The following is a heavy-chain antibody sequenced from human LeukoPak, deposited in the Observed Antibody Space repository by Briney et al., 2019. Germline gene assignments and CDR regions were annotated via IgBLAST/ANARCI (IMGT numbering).Heavy chain of an antibody. CDR1: GGSISSYY. D-gene: IGHD5-24*01. Sequence: PSETLSLTCTVSGGSISSYYWSWIRQPPGKGLEWIGYIYYSGSTNYNPSLKSRDTISVDTSKNQFSLKLSSVTAADTAVYYCAREVYGDGYNGAFDIWGQGTMVTVSS. J-gene: IGHJ3*02. CDR2: IYYSGST. V-gene: IGHV4-59*01. CDR3: AREVYGDGYNGAFDI.